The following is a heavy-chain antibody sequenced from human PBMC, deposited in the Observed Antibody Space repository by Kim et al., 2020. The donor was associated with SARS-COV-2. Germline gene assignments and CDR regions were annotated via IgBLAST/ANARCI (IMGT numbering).Heavy chain of an antibody. J-gene: IGHJ4*01. V-gene: IGHV4-39*01. CDR1: GGSITGNTYW. CDR3: ARYISGTSTRYFDY. D-gene: IGHD3-10*01. Sequence: SETLSLTCTVSGGSITGNTYWWGWIRQPPGKDLEWIGYIYYSGITYYNPSLKSRVTISVDTSKNQFSLKLSSVTAADTAVYYCARYISGTSTRYFDYWG. CDR2: IYYSGIT.